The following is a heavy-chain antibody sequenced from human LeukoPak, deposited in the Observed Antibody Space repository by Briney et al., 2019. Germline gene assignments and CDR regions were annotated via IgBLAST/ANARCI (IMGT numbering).Heavy chain of an antibody. J-gene: IGHJ4*02. D-gene: IGHD2-2*01. CDR2: IMAMFGKT. CDR1: GGTFSSYD. Sequence: SVKVSCKASGGTFSSYDISWVRQAPGQGLEWMGGIMAMFGKTNYAQKFQGRVTTTADKATSTAYMELSSLRSEDTAVYYCAGGRTDIVVVPATLRNYYFDYWGQGTLVTVSS. V-gene: IGHV1-69*06. CDR3: AGGRTDIVVVPATLRNYYFDY.